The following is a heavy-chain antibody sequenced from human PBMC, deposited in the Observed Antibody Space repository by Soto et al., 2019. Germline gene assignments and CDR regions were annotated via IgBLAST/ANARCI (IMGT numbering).Heavy chain of an antibody. CDR1: GFSLSTSGVG. Sequence: QITLKESGPTLVKPTQTLTLTCTFSGFSLSTSGVGVGWIRQPPGKALEWLALIYWNDDKRYSPSLKSRLTITKDTSKNQVVLTMTNMDPVDTAAYSCAHSRESSASYYDFWSGYYARYYFDYWGQGTLVTVSS. CDR2: IYWNDDK. CDR3: AHSRESSASYYDFWSGYYARYYFDY. D-gene: IGHD3-3*01. J-gene: IGHJ4*02. V-gene: IGHV2-5*01.